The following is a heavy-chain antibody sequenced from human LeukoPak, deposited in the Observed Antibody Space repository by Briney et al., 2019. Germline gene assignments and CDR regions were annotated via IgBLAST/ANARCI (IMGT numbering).Heavy chain of an antibody. J-gene: IGHJ4*02. CDR2: IGPTGSDR. CDR3: ATETNGRHYDY. D-gene: IGHD1-14*01. V-gene: IGHV3-21*06. CDR1: GLTFSTSG. Sequence: AGGSLRLSCTASGLTFSTSGVNWVRQAPGKGLEWVASIGPTGSDRYHADSNKGRFTISRDNADNFLYLQMNSLRAEDTAVYYCATETNGRHYDYWGQGTLLTVSS.